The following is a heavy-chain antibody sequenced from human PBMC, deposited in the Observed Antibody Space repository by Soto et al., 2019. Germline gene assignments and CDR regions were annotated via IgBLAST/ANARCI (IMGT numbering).Heavy chain of an antibody. J-gene: IGHJ5*02. CDR2: IYYSGST. Sequence: PSETLSLTCTVSGGSISSAGYYWSWIRQPPGKGLEWIGYIYYSGSTNYNPSLKSRVTISVDTSKNQFSLKLSSVTAADTAVYYCARLLGRDGTLFDLWGRGTLDIVSS. CDR1: GGSISSAGYY. CDR3: ARLLGRDGTLFDL. V-gene: IGHV4-61*08. D-gene: IGHD3-16*01.